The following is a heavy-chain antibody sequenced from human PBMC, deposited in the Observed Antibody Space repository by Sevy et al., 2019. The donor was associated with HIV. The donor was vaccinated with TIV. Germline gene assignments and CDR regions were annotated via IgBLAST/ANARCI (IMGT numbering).Heavy chain of an antibody. CDR2: ISSSGSTI. CDR1: GFTFSDYY. J-gene: IGHJ6*02. D-gene: IGHD3-16*01. CDR3: ARIRGSPFHYGMDV. V-gene: IGHV3-11*04. Sequence: GGSLRPSCAASGFTFSDYYMSWIRQAPGKGLEWVSYISSSGSTIYYADSVKGRFTISRDNAKNSLYLQMNSLRAEDTAVYYCARIRGSPFHYGMDVWGQGTTVTVSS.